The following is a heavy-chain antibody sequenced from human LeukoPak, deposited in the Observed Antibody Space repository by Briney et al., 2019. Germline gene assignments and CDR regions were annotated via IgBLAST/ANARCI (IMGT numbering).Heavy chain of an antibody. Sequence: SETLSLTCTVSGGPISSSSYYWGWIRQPPGKGLEWIGSIYYSGSTYYNPSLKSRVTISVDTSKNQFSLKLSSVTAADTAVYYCARTLKYGDYVIDYWGQGTLVTVSS. D-gene: IGHD4-17*01. V-gene: IGHV4-39*01. CDR2: IYYSGST. J-gene: IGHJ4*02. CDR3: ARTLKYGDYVIDY. CDR1: GGPISSSSYY.